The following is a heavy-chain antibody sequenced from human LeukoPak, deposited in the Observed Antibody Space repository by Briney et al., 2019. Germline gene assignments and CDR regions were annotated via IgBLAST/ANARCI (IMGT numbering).Heavy chain of an antibody. D-gene: IGHD3-16*02. CDR1: GFTFSSYG. Sequence: PGGSLRLSCAASGFTFSSYGMHWVRQAPGKGLEWVAFIRYDGSNKYYADSVKGRFTISRDNPKNTLYLQMNSLRAEDTAVYYCANIDYGYIYMDVWGKGTTVTISS. J-gene: IGHJ6*03. CDR3: ANIDYGYIYMDV. CDR2: IRYDGSNK. V-gene: IGHV3-30*02.